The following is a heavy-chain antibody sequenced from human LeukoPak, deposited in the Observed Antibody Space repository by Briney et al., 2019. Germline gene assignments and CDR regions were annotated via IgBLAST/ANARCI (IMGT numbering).Heavy chain of an antibody. CDR1: GGSISSYY. D-gene: IGHD6-19*01. CDR2: IYYSGST. V-gene: IGHV4-59*08. Sequence: SETLSLTCTVSGGSISSYYWSWIRQPPGKGLEWIGYIYYSGSTNYNPSLKSRVTISVDTSKNQFSLKLSSVTAADTAVYYCARRSSSVWPDGFDIWGQGTMVTVSS. J-gene: IGHJ3*02. CDR3: ARRSSSVWPDGFDI.